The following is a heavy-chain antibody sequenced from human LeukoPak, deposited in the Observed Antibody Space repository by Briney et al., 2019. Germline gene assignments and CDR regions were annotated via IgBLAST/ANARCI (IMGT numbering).Heavy chain of an antibody. J-gene: IGHJ5*02. CDR3: ARGRRKYSGGWPGDWFDP. CDR1: GGTFSSYA. Sequence: ASVKVSCKASGGTFSSYAISWVRQAPGQGLEWMGGIIPIFGTANYAQKFQGRVTITTDESTSTAYMELSSLRSEDTAVYYCARGRRKYSGGWPGDWFDPWGQGTLVTVSS. D-gene: IGHD6-19*01. CDR2: IIPIFGTA. V-gene: IGHV1-69*05.